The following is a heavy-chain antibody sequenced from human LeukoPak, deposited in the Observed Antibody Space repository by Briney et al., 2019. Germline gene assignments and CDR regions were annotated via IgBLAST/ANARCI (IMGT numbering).Heavy chain of an antibody. CDR3: ARDEVTY. Sequence: GGSLRLSCAASGFTFSSHRMSWVRETPGKGLEWVAHIKEDGSEKYYVDSVKGRFTISRDNAKNSLYLQVSSLSSEDRAVYYCARDEVTYWGQGIPVTVSS. CDR2: IKEDGSEK. J-gene: IGHJ4*02. CDR1: GFTFSSHR. V-gene: IGHV3-7*01.